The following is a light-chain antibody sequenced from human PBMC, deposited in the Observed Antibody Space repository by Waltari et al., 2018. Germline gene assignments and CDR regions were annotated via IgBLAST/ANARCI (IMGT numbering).Light chain of an antibody. CDR3: MEALQSVT. CDR2: LGS. Sequence: DIVMTQSPLSLPVTPGEPASISCTSSQSLLHSNGYNYLDWYLQKPGQSPQILIYLGSNRASGVPDRFSGSGSGTDFTLKISRVEAEDAGVYYCMEALQSVTFGQGTRLEIK. CDR1: QSLLHSNGYNY. J-gene: IGKJ5*01. V-gene: IGKV2-28*01.